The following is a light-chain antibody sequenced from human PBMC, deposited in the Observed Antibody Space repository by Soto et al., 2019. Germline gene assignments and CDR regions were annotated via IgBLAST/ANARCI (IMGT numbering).Light chain of an antibody. V-gene: IGKV1-6*01. CDR2: AAS. Sequence: ALQMTQSPSSLSASVGDRVTITCRASQGIRNDLGWYHQKPGKAPKVLIHAASSLQSGVPSRFSGSGSGTDFTLTISSLQPEDYGTYYCLQDYNYPLTFGGGTKVEIK. J-gene: IGKJ4*01. CDR1: QGIRND. CDR3: LQDYNYPLT.